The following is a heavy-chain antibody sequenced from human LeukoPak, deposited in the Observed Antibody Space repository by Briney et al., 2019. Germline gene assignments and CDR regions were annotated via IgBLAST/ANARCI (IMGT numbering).Heavy chain of an antibody. J-gene: IGHJ4*02. CDR3: AKKVLSQYYFDS. Sequence: GGSLRLSCAASGFTFSSHAMSWVRQAPGKGLEWVSHISSRGGSTYYADSVKGRFTISRDNSKNTLYLQLDSLRAEDTAVYYCAKKVLSQYYFDSWGQGTLVTVSS. D-gene: IGHD3-16*02. V-gene: IGHV3-23*01. CDR2: ISSRGGST. CDR1: GFTFSSHA.